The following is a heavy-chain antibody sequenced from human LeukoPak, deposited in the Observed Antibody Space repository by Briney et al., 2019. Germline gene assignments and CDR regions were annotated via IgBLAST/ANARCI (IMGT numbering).Heavy chain of an antibody. J-gene: IGHJ4*02. V-gene: IGHV4-59*08. CDR2: IYYSGST. D-gene: IGHD3-22*01. Sequence: SETLSLTCTVSGGSISSYYWSWIRQPPGKGLEWIGYIYYSGSTNYNPSLKSRVTISVDTSKNQFSLKLSSVTAADTAVYYCASSGGGIVKRYDSSGYYYPHYFDYWGQGTLVTVSS. CDR3: ASSGGGIVKRYDSSGYYYPHYFDY. CDR1: GGSISSYY.